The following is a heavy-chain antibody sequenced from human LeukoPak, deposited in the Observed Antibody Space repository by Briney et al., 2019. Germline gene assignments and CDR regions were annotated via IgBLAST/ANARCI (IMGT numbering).Heavy chain of an antibody. CDR1: GFTFSGSA. D-gene: IGHD1-26*01. CDR3: AKDGVGGSYFRYYYYMDV. Sequence: PGGSLRLSCAASGFTFSGSALHWVRQASGKGLEWIGCIRSKTNNYATTYAASVKGRFTISRDDSKNTAYLQMNSLRAEDTAVYYCAKDGVGGSYFRYYYYMDVWGKGTTVTVSS. V-gene: IGHV3-73*01. CDR2: IRSKTNNYAT. J-gene: IGHJ6*03.